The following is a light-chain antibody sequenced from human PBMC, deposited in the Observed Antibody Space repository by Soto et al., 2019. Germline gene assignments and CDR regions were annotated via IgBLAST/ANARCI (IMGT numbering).Light chain of an antibody. J-gene: IGLJ1*01. V-gene: IGLV2-8*01. CDR3: TSYAGTYSFFYV. CDR2: EVS. CDR1: SSEVGAYNY. Sequence: QSALTQPPSASGSPGQSVTISCTGTSSEVGAYNYVSWYQQLPGKAPKLIIYEVSKRPSGVPDRFSGSKSGNTASLTVSGLQAEDEADYYGTSYAGTYSFFYVFGTGTKLTVL.